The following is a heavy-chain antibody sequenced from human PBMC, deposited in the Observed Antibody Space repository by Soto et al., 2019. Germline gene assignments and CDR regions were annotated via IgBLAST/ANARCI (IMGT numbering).Heavy chain of an antibody. D-gene: IGHD6-19*01. CDR1: GDSVSSGSKC. V-gene: IGHV4-61*01. Sequence: KSSETLSLTCTVSGDSVSSGSKCWSWIRQPPGKALEWIAYLCYSGNTNYNPSLKSRVTISRDTSRNQFSLRMTSVTADDTAVYFCARSGGGSGWLGGQGTLVTVS. CDR3: ARSGGGSGWL. CDR2: LCYSGNT. J-gene: IGHJ4*02.